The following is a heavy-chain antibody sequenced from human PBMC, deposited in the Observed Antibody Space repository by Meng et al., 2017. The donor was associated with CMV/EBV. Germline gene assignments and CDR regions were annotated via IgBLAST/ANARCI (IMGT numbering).Heavy chain of an antibody. D-gene: IGHD1-26*01. CDR2: INHSGST. Sequence: QVQLQQWGAGLLKPSETLSLTCAVYGGSFSGYYWSWIRQPPGKGLEWIGEINHSGSTNYNPSLKSRVTISVDTSKNQFSLKLSSVTAADTAVYYCARGGGGEWELLHYFDHWGQGTLVTVSS. CDR1: GGSFSGYY. CDR3: ARGGGGEWELLHYFDH. J-gene: IGHJ4*02. V-gene: IGHV4-34*01.